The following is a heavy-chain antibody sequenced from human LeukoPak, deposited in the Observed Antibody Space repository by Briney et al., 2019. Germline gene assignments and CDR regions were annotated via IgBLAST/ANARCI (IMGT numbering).Heavy chain of an antibody. CDR1: GFTFSSYA. J-gene: IGHJ2*01. D-gene: IGHD4-17*01. V-gene: IGHV3-23*01. Sequence: PGGSLRLSCAASGFTFSSYALSWVRQAPGKGLEWVSSISGSGGSTYYADSVKGRFTISRDNSKNTLYLQMNSLRAEDTAVYYRAKPSTVSTFWYFDLWGRGTLVTVSS. CDR3: AKPSTVSTFWYFDL. CDR2: ISGSGGST.